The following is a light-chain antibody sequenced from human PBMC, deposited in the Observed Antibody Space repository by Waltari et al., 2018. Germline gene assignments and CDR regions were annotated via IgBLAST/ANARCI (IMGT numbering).Light chain of an antibody. V-gene: IGKV3-20*01. CDR2: GAS. CDR3: QQYGSSPRT. Sequence: EVVLTQSPGTLSLSPGERATLSCRASQSVSSRYLGWYQQKPGQAPRLLIFGASCRATGVPDKFSGSGSGTDFTLTISRLEPEDFAVYYCQQYGSSPRTFGQGTKVEIK. J-gene: IGKJ1*01. CDR1: QSVSSRY.